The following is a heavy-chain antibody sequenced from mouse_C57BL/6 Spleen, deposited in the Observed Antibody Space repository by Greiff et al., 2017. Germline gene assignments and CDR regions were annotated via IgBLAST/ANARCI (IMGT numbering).Heavy chain of an antibody. V-gene: IGHV1-4*01. Sequence: QVQLQQSGAELARPGASVKMSCKASGYTFTSYTMHWVKQRPGQGLEWIGYINPSSGYTKSNQKFKDKATLTADKSSSTAYMQLSSLTSEDSAVYYCARYYDGYYAMDYWGQGTSVTVSS. J-gene: IGHJ4*01. D-gene: IGHD2-3*01. CDR3: ARYYDGYYAMDY. CDR1: GYTFTSYT. CDR2: INPSSGYT.